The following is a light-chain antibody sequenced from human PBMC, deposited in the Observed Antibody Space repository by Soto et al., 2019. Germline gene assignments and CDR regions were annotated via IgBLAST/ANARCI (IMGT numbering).Light chain of an antibody. CDR3: QQRTSWPPKYT. J-gene: IGKJ2*01. CDR2: DAS. CDR1: QSVSSY. V-gene: IGKV3-11*01. Sequence: EIVLTQSPATLSLSPGERATLSCRASQSVSSYLAWYQQKPGQAPRLLIYDASNRATGIPARFSGSGSGTDFTLTIRSLEPEDFAVYFCQQRTSWPPKYTFGRGTKLEIK.